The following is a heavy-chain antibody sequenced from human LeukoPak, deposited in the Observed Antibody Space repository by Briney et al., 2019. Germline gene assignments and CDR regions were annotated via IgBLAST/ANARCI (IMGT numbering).Heavy chain of an antibody. Sequence: PGGSLRLSCAASGFTFSKYWMLWVRQAPGKGLESVSRINTDGTVTTYADSVKRRFNVSRDNADNTMFLQMNSVRDEDTAVYYCATKQWLAPPPDSWGQGTPVTVSS. CDR3: ATKQWLAPPPDS. J-gene: IGHJ4*02. CDR2: INTDGTVT. D-gene: IGHD6-19*01. V-gene: IGHV3-74*01. CDR1: GFTFSKYW.